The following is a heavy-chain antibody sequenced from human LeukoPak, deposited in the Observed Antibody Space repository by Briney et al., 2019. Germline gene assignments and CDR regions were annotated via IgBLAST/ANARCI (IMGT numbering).Heavy chain of an antibody. D-gene: IGHD3-3*01. CDR1: GGSMSSGSHY. J-gene: IGHJ5*02. V-gene: IGHV4-61*01. CDR3: ARGWPTLILEWLPRPVWFDP. Sequence: SETLSLTCTVSGGSMSSGSHYWSWIRQPPGKGLEWIGYIYYSGSTNYTPSLKSRVTISVDTSKNQFSLKLSSVTAADTAVYYCARGWPTLILEWLPRPVWFDPWGQGTLVTVSS. CDR2: IYYSGST.